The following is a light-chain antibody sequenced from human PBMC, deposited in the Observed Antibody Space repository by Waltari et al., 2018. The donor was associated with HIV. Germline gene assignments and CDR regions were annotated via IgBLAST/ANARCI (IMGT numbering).Light chain of an antibody. CDR1: SSNIRRNS. Sequence: QPVLPQPPSASGTLGQRHTTPCSGTSSNIRRNSGSWYQQLPGKAPKLLINRNKQRPSGVPDRFSGSKSGTSASLAISGLRSEDEADYYCAAWDDSLSGYVFGTGTKVTVL. J-gene: IGLJ1*01. V-gene: IGLV1-47*01. CDR2: RNK. CDR3: AAWDDSLSGYV.